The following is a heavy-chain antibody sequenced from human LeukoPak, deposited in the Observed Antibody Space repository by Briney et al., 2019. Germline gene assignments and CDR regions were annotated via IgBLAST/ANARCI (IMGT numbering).Heavy chain of an antibody. CDR3: TTDGYDFWSGTNYYYYYMDV. Sequence: GGSLRLSCAASGFTFSSYGMHWVRQAPGKGLEWVGRIKSKTDGGTTDYAAPVKGRFTISRDDSKNTLYLQMNSLKTEDTAVYYCTTDGYDFWSGTNYYYYYMDVWGKGTTVTVSS. CDR2: IKSKTDGGTT. D-gene: IGHD3-3*01. J-gene: IGHJ6*03. CDR1: GFTFSSYG. V-gene: IGHV3-15*01.